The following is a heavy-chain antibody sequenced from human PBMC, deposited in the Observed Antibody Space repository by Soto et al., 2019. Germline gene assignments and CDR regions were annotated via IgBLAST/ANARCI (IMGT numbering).Heavy chain of an antibody. CDR2: ISAYNGNT. V-gene: IGHV1-18*01. J-gene: IGHJ5*02. Sequence: AASVKVSCKASGYTFTSYGISWVRQAPGQGLEWMGWISAYNGNTNYAQKLQGRVTMTTDTSTSTAYMELRSLRSDDTAVYYCARVRGPYCGGDCYPPTPNWFDPWGQGTLVTVSS. CDR3: ARVRGPYCGGDCYPPTPNWFDP. D-gene: IGHD2-21*02. CDR1: GYTFTSYG.